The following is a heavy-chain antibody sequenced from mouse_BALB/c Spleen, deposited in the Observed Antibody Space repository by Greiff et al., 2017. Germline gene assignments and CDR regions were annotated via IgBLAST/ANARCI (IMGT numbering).Heavy chain of an antibody. CDR1: GFTFSDYY. CDR3: ARSTMITTGPSWFAY. D-gene: IGHD2-4*01. J-gene: IGHJ3*01. CDR2: ISDGGIYT. Sequence: EVQGVESGGGLVKPGGSLKLSCAASGFTFSDYYMYWVRQTPEKRLEWVATISDGGIYTYYPDSVKGRFTISRDNAKNILYLQMSSLRSEDTAMYYCARSTMITTGPSWFAYWGQGTLVTVSA. V-gene: IGHV5-4*02.